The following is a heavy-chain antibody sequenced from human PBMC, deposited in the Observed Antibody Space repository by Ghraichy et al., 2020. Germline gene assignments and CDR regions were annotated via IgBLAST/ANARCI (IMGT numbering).Heavy chain of an antibody. J-gene: IGHJ4*02. Sequence: ESLNISCAASGFTFSSYWMYWVRQAPGKGLVWVSRINSDGISTNYADSVKGRFTISRDNAKSTLYLQMNSLSAEDTAVYYCVRVQRWANENDYWGQGPLVTVSS. V-gene: IGHV3-74*01. CDR1: GFTFSSYW. CDR3: VRVQRWANENDY. D-gene: IGHD5-24*01. CDR2: INSDGIST.